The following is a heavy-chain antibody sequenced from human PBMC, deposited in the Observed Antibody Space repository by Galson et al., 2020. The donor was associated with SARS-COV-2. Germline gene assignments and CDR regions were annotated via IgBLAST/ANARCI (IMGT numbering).Heavy chain of an antibody. CDR3: AGRVAGAGSLHI. V-gene: IGHV6-1*01. CDR1: GDSVSSNSAA. CDR2: TYYRSQWST. Sequence: SETLSLTCAISGDSVSSNSAAWNWIRQSPSRGLEWLGRTYYRSQWSTDYAVSVKSRITINPDTSKNQFSLQLNSVTPEDTAIYYCAGRVAGAGSLHILGQGTMVIGSS. J-gene: IGHJ3*02. D-gene: IGHD6-13*01.